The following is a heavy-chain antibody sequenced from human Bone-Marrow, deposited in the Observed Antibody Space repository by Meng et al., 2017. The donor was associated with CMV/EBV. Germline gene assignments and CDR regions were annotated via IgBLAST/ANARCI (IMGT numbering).Heavy chain of an antibody. CDR3: ARDHCSSTSCYDY. CDR2: IRSSSSYI. J-gene: IGHJ4*02. D-gene: IGHD2-2*01. V-gene: IGHV3-21*01. Sequence: ASGFTCSSYSMNWVRQAPGKGLEWVASIRSSSSYIYYADSVKGRFTISRDNAKNSLYLQMNSLRAEDTAVYYCARDHCSSTSCYDYWGQGTLVTVSS. CDR1: GFTCSSYS.